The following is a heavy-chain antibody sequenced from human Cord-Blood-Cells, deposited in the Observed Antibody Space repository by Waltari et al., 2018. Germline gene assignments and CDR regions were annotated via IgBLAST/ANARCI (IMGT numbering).Heavy chain of an antibody. CDR3: AQVVPAAFAFDI. CDR2: IYYSGST. J-gene: IGHJ3*02. V-gene: IGHV4-39*01. D-gene: IGHD2-2*01. Sequence: QLQLQESGPGLVKPSETLSLTCTVSGGSISSSSYYWGWIRQPPGKGLEWIGSIYYSGSTYYNPSLKSRVTISVDTSKNQFSLKLSSVTAADTAVYYCAQVVPAAFAFDIWGQGTMVIVSS. CDR1: GGSISSSSYY.